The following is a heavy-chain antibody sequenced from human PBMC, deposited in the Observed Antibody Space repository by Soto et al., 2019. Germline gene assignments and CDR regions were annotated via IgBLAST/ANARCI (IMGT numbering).Heavy chain of an antibody. CDR3: ARDGREASGMDV. CDR1: GGSISSPY. Sequence: SDTLSLTCTVSGGSISSPYWSWVRQAPGKGLEWIGHIYYRGSATYNPSLRSRSTISVDTSNNQFSLKLNSVTTADTAVYYCARDGREASGMDVWGQGTKVTVFS. J-gene: IGHJ6*02. V-gene: IGHV4-59*11. CDR2: IYYRGSA. D-gene: IGHD1-26*01.